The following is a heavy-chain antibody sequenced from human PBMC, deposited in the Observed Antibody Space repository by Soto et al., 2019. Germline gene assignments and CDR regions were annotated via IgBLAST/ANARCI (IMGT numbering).Heavy chain of an antibody. CDR2: ISYDGSNK. CDR3: AKDRGYYYDSSGPFY. V-gene: IGHV3-30*18. J-gene: IGHJ4*02. Sequence: GGSLRLSCAASGFTFSSYGMHWVRQAPGKGLEWVAVISYDGSNKYYADSVKGRFTISRDNSKNTLYLQMNSLRAEDTAVYYCAKDRGYYYDSSGPFYWGQGTLVTVSS. CDR1: GFTFSSYG. D-gene: IGHD3-22*01.